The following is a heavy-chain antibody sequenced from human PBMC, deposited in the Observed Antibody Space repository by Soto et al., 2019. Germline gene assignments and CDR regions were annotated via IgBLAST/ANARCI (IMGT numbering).Heavy chain of an antibody. V-gene: IGHV4-4*02. CDR3: AGDFSGQLVRAYGLDV. Sequence: QVQLQESGPGLVKPSGTLSLTCAVSGGPISSNKWWSWVRQPPGKGLEWIGQIYHSGNTNYNPSLKSRVTILVDKAKNPFSLNLTSCTAADTAVYYCAGDFSGQLVRAYGLDVWGQGTTVTVSS. CDR2: IYHSGNT. J-gene: IGHJ6*02. D-gene: IGHD6-6*01. CDR1: GGPISSNKW.